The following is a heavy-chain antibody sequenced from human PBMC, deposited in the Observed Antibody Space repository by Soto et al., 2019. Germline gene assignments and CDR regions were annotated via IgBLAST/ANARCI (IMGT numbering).Heavy chain of an antibody. V-gene: IGHV3-23*01. D-gene: IGHD3-10*01. J-gene: IGHJ4*02. CDR2: ISGSGGST. Sequence: EVQLLESGGGLVQPGGSLRLSCAASGFTFSSYAMSWVRQAPGKGLEWVSAISGSGGSTYYADSVKGRFTISRDNSKKTLYLQMNSLRAEDTAVYYCAIDYGSGSTLDYWGQGTLVTVSS. CDR1: GFTFSSYA. CDR3: AIDYGSGSTLDY.